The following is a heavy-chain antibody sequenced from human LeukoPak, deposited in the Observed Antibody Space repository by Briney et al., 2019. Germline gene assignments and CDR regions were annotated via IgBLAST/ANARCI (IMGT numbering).Heavy chain of an antibody. V-gene: IGHV4-39*01. J-gene: IGHJ4*02. CDR2: IYYSGST. D-gene: IGHD3-10*01. CDR3: GRGVIITVMPFDY. Sequence: SETLSLTCTVSGGSISSSSYYWGWIRQPPGKGLEWIGSIYYSGSTYYNPSLKSRVTISVDTSKNQFSLKLSSVTAADTAVYYCGRGVIITVMPFDYWGQGTLVTVSS. CDR1: GGSISSSSYY.